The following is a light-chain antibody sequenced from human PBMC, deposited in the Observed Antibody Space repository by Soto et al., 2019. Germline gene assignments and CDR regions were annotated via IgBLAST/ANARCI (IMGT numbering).Light chain of an antibody. J-gene: IGKJ5*01. V-gene: IGKV1-5*03. CDR2: KAS. CDR3: QQHNSFSIT. CDR1: QTISNW. Sequence: IQMTQSPSTLSASVGDRVTITCRASQTISNWLAWYQQKPGKAPKLLIYKASTLESAVPSRFSGSGSGTEFTLTINSLQADDFATYYCQQHNSFSITFGQGTRLEIK.